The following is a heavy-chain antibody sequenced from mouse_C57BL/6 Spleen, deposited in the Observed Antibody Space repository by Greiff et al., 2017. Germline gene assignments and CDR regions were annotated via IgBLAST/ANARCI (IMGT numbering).Heavy chain of an antibody. D-gene: IGHD2-4*01. CDR2: ILPGSGGT. CDR3: ARSNYDYDGYAMDY. J-gene: IGHJ4*01. V-gene: IGHV1-9*01. CDR1: GYTFTGYW. Sequence: QVQLQQSGAELMKPGASVQLSCTATGYTFTGYWIEWVKQRPGPGLEWIGEILPGSGGTNYNDKFKGHATLTADTSSNTAYMQLSSLTTEDSAIYYCARSNYDYDGYAMDYWGQGTSVTVSS.